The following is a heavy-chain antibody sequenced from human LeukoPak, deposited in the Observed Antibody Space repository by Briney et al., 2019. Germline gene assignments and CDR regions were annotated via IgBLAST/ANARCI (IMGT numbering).Heavy chain of an antibody. CDR1: GYTFTGYY. V-gene: IGHV1-2*04. CDR2: INPNSGGT. D-gene: IGHD3-10*01. Sequence: GASVKVSCKASGYTFTGYYMHWVRQAPGQGLEWMGWINPNSGGTNYAQKFQGWVTMTRDTSISTAYMELRSLRSDDTAVYYCARGIGGSGSLYYYYYYMDVWGKGTTVTVSS. CDR3: ARGIGGSGSLYYYYYYMDV. J-gene: IGHJ6*03.